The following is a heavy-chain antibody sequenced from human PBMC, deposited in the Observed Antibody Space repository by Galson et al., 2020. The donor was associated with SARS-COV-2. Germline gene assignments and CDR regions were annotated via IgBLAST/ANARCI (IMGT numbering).Heavy chain of an antibody. Sequence: SKTLSPTCAVSGDSISSNYWWNWVRQPPGKGLEWIGKIYHRGTSINHPSLESRVTIAIDESRNQFSLKLTSVTAAGTSVYYCAISVTLQGYLAIDRWGHGTRVTFSS. J-gene: IGHJ5*02. CDR1: GDSISSNYW. CDR2: IYHRGTS. CDR3: AISVTLQGYLAIDR. V-gene: IGHV4-4*02. D-gene: IGHD6-13*01.